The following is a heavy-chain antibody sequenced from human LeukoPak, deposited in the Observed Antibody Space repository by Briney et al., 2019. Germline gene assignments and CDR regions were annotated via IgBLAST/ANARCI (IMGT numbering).Heavy chain of an antibody. CDR3: ARSMDPAGYMDV. CDR2: IYYSGST. CDR1: GGSISSYY. J-gene: IGHJ6*03. D-gene: IGHD2/OR15-2a*01. Sequence: SETLSLTCTVSGGSISSYYWSWIRQPPGKGLEWIGYIYYSGSTNYNPSLKSRVTISVDTSKNQFSLKLSSVTAADTAVYYCARSMDPAGYMDVWGKGTTVTVSS. V-gene: IGHV4-59*01.